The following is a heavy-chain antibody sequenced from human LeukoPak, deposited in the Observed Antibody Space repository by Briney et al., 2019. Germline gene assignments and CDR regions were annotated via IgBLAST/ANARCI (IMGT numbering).Heavy chain of an antibody. J-gene: IGHJ4*02. Sequence: ASVKVSCKASGFTFTGYYIHWVRQAPGQGLEWMGWINPDSGGTNYAQNFQGRVTMTRDTSISTAYMELNRLRSDDTAVFYCARVASAVYSDYWGQGTLVTVSS. CDR3: ARVASAVYSDY. V-gene: IGHV1-2*02. CDR2: INPDSGGT. CDR1: GFTFTGYY.